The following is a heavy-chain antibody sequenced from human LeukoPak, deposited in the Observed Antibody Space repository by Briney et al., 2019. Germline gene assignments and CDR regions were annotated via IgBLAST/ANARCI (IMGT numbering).Heavy chain of an antibody. CDR1: GFTFSNYW. CDR2: INQDGSDK. CDR3: AFYCSGGSCHDAFDV. J-gene: IGHJ3*01. D-gene: IGHD2-15*01. V-gene: IGHV3-7*03. Sequence: GGSLRLSCAASGFTFSNYWMSWVRQAPGKGLEWVANINQDGSDKYYVGSVKGRFTISRDNAKNSLYLQLNSLRAEDTAVYYCAFYCSGGSCHDAFDVWGQGTMVTVSS.